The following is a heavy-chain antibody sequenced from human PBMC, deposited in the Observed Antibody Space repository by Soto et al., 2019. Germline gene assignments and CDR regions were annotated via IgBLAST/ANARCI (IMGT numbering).Heavy chain of an antibody. V-gene: IGHV1-58*01. J-gene: IGHJ5*02. Sequence: QMQLVQSGPEVKKPGTSVKVSCKASEFTFTSSAVQWVRQARGQRHEWIGWIVVGSGNTNYAQKFQDRVTITRDMCTSTAYMELSSLRSEDTAVYYCAAVWPKLVNNWFDPWGQGTLVTVSS. CDR1: EFTFTSSA. CDR2: IVVGSGNT. D-gene: IGHD6-6*01. CDR3: AAVWPKLVNNWFDP.